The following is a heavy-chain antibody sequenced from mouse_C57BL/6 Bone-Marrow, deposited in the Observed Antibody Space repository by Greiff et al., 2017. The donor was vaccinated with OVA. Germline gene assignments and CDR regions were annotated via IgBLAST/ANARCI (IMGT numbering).Heavy chain of an antibody. CDR2: IRSKSNNYAT. V-gene: IGHV10-1*01. CDR1: GFSFNTYA. Sequence: EAGGGLVQPKGSLKLSCAASGFSFNTYAMNWVRQAPGKGLEWVARIRSKSNNYATYYADSVKDRFTISRDDSESMLYLQMNNLKTEDTAMYYCVVEGPWYFDVWGTGTTVTVSS. J-gene: IGHJ1*03. CDR3: VVEGPWYFDV.